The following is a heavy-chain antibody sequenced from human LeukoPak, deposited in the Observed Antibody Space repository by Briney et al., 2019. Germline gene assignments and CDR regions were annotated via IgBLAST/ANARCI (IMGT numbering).Heavy chain of an antibody. CDR1: GYTFTSYA. D-gene: IGHD3-22*01. CDR2: INTNTGNP. V-gene: IGHV7-4-1*02. CDR3: ARELNTYYYDSSGQKSFDY. Sequence: RASVKVSCKASGYTFTSYAMNWVRQAPGQGLEWMGWINTNTGNPTYAQGFTGRFVFSLDTSVSTAYLQISSLKAEDTAVYYCARELNTYYYDSSGQKSFDYWGQGTLVTVSS. J-gene: IGHJ4*02.